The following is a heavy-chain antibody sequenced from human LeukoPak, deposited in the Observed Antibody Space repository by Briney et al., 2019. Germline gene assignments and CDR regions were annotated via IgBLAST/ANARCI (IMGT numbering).Heavy chain of an antibody. Sequence: GGSLRLSCAASGLTVSSNYMSWVRKAPGKGLEWASVIYSGGSTYYADSVKGRFTISRDNSKNTLYLQMNSLRAEDTAVYYCARDRSSGYYYGMDVWGQGTTVTVSS. CDR3: ARDRSSGYYYGMDV. CDR1: GLTVSSNY. J-gene: IGHJ6*02. CDR2: IYSGGST. V-gene: IGHV3-53*01. D-gene: IGHD6-6*01.